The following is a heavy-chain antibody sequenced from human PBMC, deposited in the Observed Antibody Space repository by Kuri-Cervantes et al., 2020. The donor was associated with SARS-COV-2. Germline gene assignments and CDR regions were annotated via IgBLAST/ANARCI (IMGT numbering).Heavy chain of an antibody. D-gene: IGHD1-26*01. CDR1: GFTFSNSD. CDR3: ASDRVGASDY. CDR2: VSWNGSRT. Sequence: GESLKISCAASGFTFSNSDMNWVRQAPGKGLEWVSGVSWNGSRTHYADSVKGRFTISRDNAKNSLYLQMNSLRAEDTAVYYCASDRVGASDYWGQGTLVTVSS. V-gene: IGHV3-19*01. J-gene: IGHJ4*02.